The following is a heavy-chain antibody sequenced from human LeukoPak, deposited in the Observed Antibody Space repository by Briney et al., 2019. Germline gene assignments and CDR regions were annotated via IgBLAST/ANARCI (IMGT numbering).Heavy chain of an antibody. J-gene: IGHJ4*02. V-gene: IGHV1-18*01. CDR3: ARASSLSVAPRAY. CDR2: ISIYNGNT. D-gene: IGHD6-19*01. CDR1: GYTFTGYG. Sequence: ASAKVSCKASGYTFTGYGISWVRQAPGQGLEWMGWISIYNGNTNYAPKYQGRVTMTTDTSTNTAYMELRSLRSDDTAVYYCARASSLSVAPRAYWGQGSLVTVSS.